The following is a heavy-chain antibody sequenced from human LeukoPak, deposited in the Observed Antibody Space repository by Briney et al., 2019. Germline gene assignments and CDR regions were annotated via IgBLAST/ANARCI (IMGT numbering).Heavy chain of an antibody. D-gene: IGHD4-11*01. V-gene: IGHV3-74*01. CDR1: GFTFSSYW. CDR3: ARESNYPYWYFDL. CDR2: FNSDGIST. Sequence: GGSLRLSCAASGFTFSSYWMHWVRQAPGKGLVWVSRFNSDGISTTYADSVRGRFTMSRDNAKNTLYLQMNSLRAEDTAVYYCARESNYPYWYFDLWGRGTLVTVSS. J-gene: IGHJ2*01.